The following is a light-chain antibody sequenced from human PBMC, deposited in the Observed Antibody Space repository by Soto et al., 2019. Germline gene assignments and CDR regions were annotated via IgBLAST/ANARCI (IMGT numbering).Light chain of an antibody. CDR2: DAS. CDR1: ESVANY. CDR3: QHRKKWPYT. J-gene: IGKJ2*01. V-gene: IGKV3-11*01. Sequence: DIVLTQSPATLSLSPGARATLSCRASESVANYLLWFQQRPCQAPRLLIYDASNRASGIPARFSATGSGTDFTLTISRLETEDFAVYFCQHRKKWPYTFGQGTKLEMK.